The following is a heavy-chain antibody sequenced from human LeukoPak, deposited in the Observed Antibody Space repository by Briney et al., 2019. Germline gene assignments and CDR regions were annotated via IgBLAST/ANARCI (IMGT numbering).Heavy chain of an antibody. CDR3: ARRVYGDYDPLYYFDY. V-gene: IGHV5-51*01. CDR2: IYPGDSDT. J-gene: IGHJ4*02. CDR1: GYSFTNYW. D-gene: IGHD4-17*01. Sequence: GESLKISCKGSGYSFTNYWIGWVRQMPGKGLEWMGIIYPGDSDTRYSSSFQGQVTISADKSISTTYLQWTSLKAPDTAMYYCARRVYGDYDPLYYFDYWGQGTLVTVSS.